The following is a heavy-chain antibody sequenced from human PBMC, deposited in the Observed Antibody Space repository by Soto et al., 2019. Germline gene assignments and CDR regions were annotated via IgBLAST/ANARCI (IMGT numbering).Heavy chain of an antibody. CDR3: ARAPGYCSSTSCVDYYSYYMDV. J-gene: IGHJ6*03. V-gene: IGHV3-48*01. Sequence: EVQLVESGGGLVQPGGSLRLSCAAAGFTFSSYSMNWVRQAPGQGLEWVAYISSSSSTIYYADSVKGRFTISRDNAKKPIYMQMNSLSAEDTAVYYCARAPGYCSSTSCVDYYSYYMDVWGEGTTVTVSS. CDR2: ISSSSSTI. CDR1: GFTFSSYS. D-gene: IGHD2-2*01.